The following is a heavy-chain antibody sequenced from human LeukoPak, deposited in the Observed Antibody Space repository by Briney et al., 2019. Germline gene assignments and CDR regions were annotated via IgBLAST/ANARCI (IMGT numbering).Heavy chain of an antibody. V-gene: IGHV4-34*01. D-gene: IGHD2-8*02. Sequence: SETLSLTCAVYGGSFSGYYWSWIRQPPGKGLEWIGEINHSGSTNYNPSLKSRVTISVDTSKNQFSLKLSSVTAADTAVYYCARDSVRGGVCDYWGQGTLVTVSS. CDR2: INHSGST. CDR1: GGSFSGYY. J-gene: IGHJ4*02. CDR3: ARDSVRGGVCDY.